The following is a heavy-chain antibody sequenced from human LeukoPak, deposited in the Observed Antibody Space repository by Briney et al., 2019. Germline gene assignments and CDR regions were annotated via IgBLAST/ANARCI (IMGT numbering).Heavy chain of an antibody. CDR3: ARSPSSGWYLGIGTFDI. V-gene: IGHV3-11*01. CDR1: GFTFSDYY. D-gene: IGHD6-19*01. Sequence: GGSLRLSCAASGFTFSDYYMSWIRQAPGKGLEWVSYISSSGSTIYYADSVKGRFTISRDNAKNSLYLQMNSLRAEDTAVYYCARSPSSGWYLGIGTFDIWGQGTMVTVSS. J-gene: IGHJ3*02. CDR2: ISSSGSTI.